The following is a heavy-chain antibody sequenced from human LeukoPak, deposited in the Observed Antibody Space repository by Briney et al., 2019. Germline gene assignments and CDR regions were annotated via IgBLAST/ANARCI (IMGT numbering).Heavy chain of an antibody. V-gene: IGHV1-18*01. D-gene: IGHD3-22*01. CDR2: ISAYNGNT. Sequence: ASVKVSCKASGYSFTSYGISWVRQAPGQELEWMGWISAYNGNTNYAQKLQGRVTMTTDTSTSTAYMELRSLRSDDTAVYYCARDGYYYDSSGHRSKDYWGQGTLVTVSS. CDR1: GYSFTSYG. J-gene: IGHJ4*02. CDR3: ARDGYYYDSSGHRSKDY.